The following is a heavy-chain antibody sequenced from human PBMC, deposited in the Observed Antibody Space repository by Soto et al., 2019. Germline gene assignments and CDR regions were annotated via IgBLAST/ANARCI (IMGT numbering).Heavy chain of an antibody. Sequence: PSETLSLTCAVYGGSFSGYYWSWIRQPPGKGLEWIGEINHSGSTNYNPSLKSRVTISVDTSKNQFSLKLSSVTAADTAVYYCARGTPSPLIVRSSRGPWFDPWGQATLVSVSS. CDR1: GGSFSGYY. CDR2: INHSGST. V-gene: IGHV4-34*01. J-gene: IGHJ5*02. D-gene: IGHD2-15*01. CDR3: ARGTPSPLIVRSSRGPWFDP.